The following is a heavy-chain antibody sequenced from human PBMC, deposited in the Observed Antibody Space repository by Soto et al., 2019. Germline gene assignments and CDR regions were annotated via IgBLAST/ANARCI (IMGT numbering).Heavy chain of an antibody. D-gene: IGHD4-17*01. V-gene: IGHV1-2*02. CDR2: INPNSGGT. Sequence: ASVKVSCKASGYTFTGYYMHWVRQAPGQGLEWMGWINPNSGGTNYAQKFQGRVTMTRDTSISTAYMELSRLRSDDTAVYYCARDHEGFYGDYTFDIWGQGTMVTVSS. CDR1: GYTFTGYY. J-gene: IGHJ3*02. CDR3: ARDHEGFYGDYTFDI.